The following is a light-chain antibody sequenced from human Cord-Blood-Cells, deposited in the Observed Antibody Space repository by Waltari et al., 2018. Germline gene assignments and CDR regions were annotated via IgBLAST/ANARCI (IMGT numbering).Light chain of an antibody. V-gene: IGLV1-44*01. CDR1: SSNSGSNT. J-gene: IGLJ2*01. Sequence: QSVLTQPPSASGTPGQRVTISCSGSSSNSGSNTVNWYQQLPGTAPKLLIYSNNPRPSGVPDRFSGSKSGTSASLAISGLQSEDEADYYCAAWDDSRVVFGGGTKLTVL. CDR3: AAWDDSRVV. CDR2: SNN.